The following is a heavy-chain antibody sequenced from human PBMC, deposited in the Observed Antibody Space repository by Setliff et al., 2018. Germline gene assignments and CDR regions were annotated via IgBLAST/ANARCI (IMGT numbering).Heavy chain of an antibody. CDR1: GFSLSTYGVS. V-gene: IGHV2-5*02. CDR3: ARTFYYDDSGSNRLLYYFDY. CDR2: IYWDDDK. J-gene: IGHJ4*02. Sequence: SGPTLVNPTQTLKLTCTFYGFSLSTYGVSVGWIRQPPGKALEWLALIYWDDDKRYSPSLMSRFTITKDTSKNPVVLTMTGMDPVDAATYYCARTFYYDDSGSNRLLYYFDYWGQGALVTVSS. D-gene: IGHD3-22*01.